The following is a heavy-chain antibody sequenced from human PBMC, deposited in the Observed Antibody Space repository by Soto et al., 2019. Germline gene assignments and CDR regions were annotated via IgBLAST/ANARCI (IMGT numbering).Heavy chain of an antibody. D-gene: IGHD2-21*02. V-gene: IGHV1-46*04. CDR1: GYPFTSHY. CDR3: SSVVSSTIGHHGMDV. J-gene: IGHJ6*02. Sequence: QVQLVQSGTEVMNPGASVKVSCKASGYPFTSHYIHWVRQAPGQGLEWMGTINPGGGSTIYAQHLQGRVSMTRDTSTSTVYMDLSSLRSDDTAIYYCSSVVSSTIGHHGMDVWGQGTTVTVSS. CDR2: INPGGGST.